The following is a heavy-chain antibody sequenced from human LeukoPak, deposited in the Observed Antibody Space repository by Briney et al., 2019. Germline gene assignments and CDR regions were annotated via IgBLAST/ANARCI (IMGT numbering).Heavy chain of an antibody. CDR3: ARDYDFWSGYFDYYYYMDV. CDR1: GASISSYY. J-gene: IGHJ6*03. D-gene: IGHD3-3*01. Sequence: SETLSLTCTVSGASISSYYWSWIRQPAGKGLEWIGRINTSGSTNYNPSLKSRVTMSVDTSKNQFSLKLSSVTAADTAVYYCARDYDFWSGYFDYYYYMDVWGKGTTVNVSS. CDR2: INTSGST. V-gene: IGHV4-4*07.